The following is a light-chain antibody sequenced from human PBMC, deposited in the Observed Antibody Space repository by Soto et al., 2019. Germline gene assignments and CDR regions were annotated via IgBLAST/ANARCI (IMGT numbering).Light chain of an antibody. CDR3: QQSYGLPRT. Sequence: DIQMTQSPSSLSASVGDRVTITCRASQSISTFLNWYQQQPGKAPKLLIYAASSLQSGVPSRFSGSGSGADFTLTIGSLQPEDFATYYCQQSYGLPRTFGHGTKVEVK. V-gene: IGKV1-39*01. CDR1: QSISTF. J-gene: IGKJ1*01. CDR2: AAS.